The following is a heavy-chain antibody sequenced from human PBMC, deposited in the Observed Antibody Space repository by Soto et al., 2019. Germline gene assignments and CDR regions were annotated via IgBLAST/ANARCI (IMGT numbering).Heavy chain of an antibody. CDR1: GGTFSSYA. Sequence: VASVKVSCKASGGTFSSYAISWVRQAPGQGLEWMGGIIPIFGTANYAQKFQGRVTITADESTSTAYMELNSLKTEDTAVYYCTRGAGYCSGGSCYYGWYYYGMDVWGQGTTVTVSS. CDR3: TRGAGYCSGGSCYYGWYYYGMDV. V-gene: IGHV1-69*13. CDR2: IIPIFGTA. D-gene: IGHD2-15*01. J-gene: IGHJ6*02.